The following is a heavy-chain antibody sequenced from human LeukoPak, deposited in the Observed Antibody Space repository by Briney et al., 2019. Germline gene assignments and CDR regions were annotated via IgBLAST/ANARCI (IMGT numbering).Heavy chain of an antibody. Sequence: GGSLRLSCAASGFTFSSYWMSWVRQAPGKGLEWVANIKQDGSEKYYVDSVKGRFTISRDNAKNSLYLQMNSLRAEDTAVYYCARGWSPASSGTEIWGQGILVTVSS. J-gene: IGHJ4*02. V-gene: IGHV3-7*05. CDR3: ARGWSPASSGTEI. D-gene: IGHD6-13*01. CDR1: GFTFSSYW. CDR2: IKQDGSEK.